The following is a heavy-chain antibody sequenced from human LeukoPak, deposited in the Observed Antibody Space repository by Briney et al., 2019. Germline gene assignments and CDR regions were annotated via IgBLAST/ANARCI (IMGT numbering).Heavy chain of an antibody. CDR1: GYTFTSYA. CDR2: INTNTGNP. CDR3: ARGTRDGYNSRRYYFDY. Sequence: ASVKVSCKASGYTFTSYAMNWVRQAPGQGLEWMGWINTNTGNPTYAQGFTGRFVFSLDTSVSTAYLQISSLKAEDTAVYYCARGTRDGYNSRRYYFDYWGQGTLVTVSS. V-gene: IGHV7-4-1*02. J-gene: IGHJ4*02. D-gene: IGHD5-24*01.